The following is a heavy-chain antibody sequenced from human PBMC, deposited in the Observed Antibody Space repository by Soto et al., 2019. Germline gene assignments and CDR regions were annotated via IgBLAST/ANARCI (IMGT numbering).Heavy chain of an antibody. CDR1: GYSFTSYW. CDR3: ARPYCGGDCYSGAFDI. Sequence: PGESLKISCKGSGYSFTSYWIGWVRQMPGKGLEWMGIIYPGDSDTRYSPSFQGQVTISADKSISTAYLQWSSLKASDTAMYYCARPYCGGDCYSGAFDIWGQGTMVTVSS. D-gene: IGHD2-21*02. CDR2: IYPGDSDT. J-gene: IGHJ3*02. V-gene: IGHV5-51*01.